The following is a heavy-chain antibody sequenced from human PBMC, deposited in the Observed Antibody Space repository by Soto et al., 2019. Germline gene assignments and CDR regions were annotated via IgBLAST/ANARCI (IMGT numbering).Heavy chain of an antibody. J-gene: IGHJ3*02. CDR2: INPSGGST. D-gene: IGHD3-3*01. Sequence: ASVKVSCKASGYTFTSYYMHWVRQAPGQGLEWMGIINPSGGSTSYAQKFQGRVTMTRDTSTSTVYMELSSLRSEDTAVYYCARVSYDFWSGYSYQPQNDAFDIWGQGQWSPSPQ. CDR3: ARVSYDFWSGYSYQPQNDAFDI. V-gene: IGHV1-46*03. CDR1: GYTFTSYY.